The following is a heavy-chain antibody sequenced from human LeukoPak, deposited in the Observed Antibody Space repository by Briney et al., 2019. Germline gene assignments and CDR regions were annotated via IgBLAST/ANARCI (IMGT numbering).Heavy chain of an antibody. CDR3: AREVWSRDIGSLFDY. J-gene: IGHJ4*02. Sequence: ASVKVSCKASGYTFTSYGISWVRQAPGQGLEWMGWISAQTGERHYAEKLQGRVTMTTDTSRSTGYMEMKSLTSDDTAVYYCAREVWSRDIGSLFDYWGQGTLVIVSS. CDR1: GYTFTSYG. CDR2: ISAQTGER. D-gene: IGHD1-26*01. V-gene: IGHV1-18*01.